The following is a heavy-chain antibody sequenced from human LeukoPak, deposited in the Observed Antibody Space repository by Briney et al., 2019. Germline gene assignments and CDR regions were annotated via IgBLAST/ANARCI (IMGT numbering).Heavy chain of an antibody. V-gene: IGHV4-34*01. D-gene: IGHD2-2*01. Sequence: SETLSLTCAVYGGSFSGYYWSWIRQPPGKGLEWIGEINHGGSTNYNPSLKSRVTISVDTSKNQFSLKLSSVTAADTAVYYCARGSPNFDIVVVPAARRRNWFDPWGQGTLVTVSS. J-gene: IGHJ5*02. CDR2: INHGGST. CDR1: GGSFSGYY. CDR3: ARGSPNFDIVVVPAARRRNWFDP.